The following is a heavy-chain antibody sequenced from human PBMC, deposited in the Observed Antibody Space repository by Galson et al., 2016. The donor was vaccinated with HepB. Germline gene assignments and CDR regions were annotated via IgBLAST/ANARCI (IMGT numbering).Heavy chain of an antibody. J-gene: IGHJ4*02. V-gene: IGHV3-30*18. D-gene: IGHD1-26*01. Sequence: SLRISCAASGFTFSSYGMHWVRQAPGKGLEWVAVISYDGSNKYYADSVKGRFTISRDNSKNTLYLQMNSLRAEDTAVYYCAKAAYSGSYGFDYWGQGTLVTVSS. CDR1: GFTFSSYG. CDR3: AKAAYSGSYGFDY. CDR2: ISYDGSNK.